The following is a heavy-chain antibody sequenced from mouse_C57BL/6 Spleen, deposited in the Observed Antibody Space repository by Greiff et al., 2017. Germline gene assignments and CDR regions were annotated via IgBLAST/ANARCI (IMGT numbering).Heavy chain of an antibody. Sequence: QVQLKQPGTERVKPGAPVKLSRKASGYTFTSYWLHWLTQRPGQGLAWSGNINPSHGGTNHNEKFKSKATPTVDKSSSTAYMQLSSLTSEDSAVYYCARRGGTPMDYWGQGTSVTVSS. D-gene: IGHD1-1*02. CDR1: GYTFTSYW. J-gene: IGHJ4*01. V-gene: IGHV1-53*01. CDR2: INPSHGGT. CDR3: ARRGGTPMDY.